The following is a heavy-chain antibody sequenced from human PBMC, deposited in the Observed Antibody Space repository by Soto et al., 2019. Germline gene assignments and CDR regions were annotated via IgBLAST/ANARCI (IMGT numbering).Heavy chain of an antibody. CDR3: XXXXXXXXXXVDY. Sequence: QLQLQESGSGLVKPSQTLSLTCAVSGXSIXXXXXXXSWIRQPPXXXLEWIGYIYHSGSTYYNPSLKSRXXXXXXXXXXXXXXXXXXXXXXXXXXXXXXXXXXXXXXXVDYWGQGTMVTVSS. CDR2: IYHSGST. V-gene: IGHV4-30-2*01. CDR1: GXSIXXXXXX. J-gene: IGHJ4*02.